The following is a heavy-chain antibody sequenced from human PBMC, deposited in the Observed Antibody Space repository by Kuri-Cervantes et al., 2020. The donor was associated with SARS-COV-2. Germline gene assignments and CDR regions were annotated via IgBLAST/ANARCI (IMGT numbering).Heavy chain of an antibody. CDR2: ISWNSGSI. V-gene: IGHV3-9*01. J-gene: IGHJ6*02. CDR1: GFTFSGHW. CDR3: AKATTPNYYGMDV. Sequence: SLKISCAASGFTFSGHWIHWVRQAPGKGLVWVSGISWNSGSIGYADSVKGRFTISRDNAKNSLYLQMNSLRAEDTALYYCAKATTPNYYGMDVWGQGTTVTVSS.